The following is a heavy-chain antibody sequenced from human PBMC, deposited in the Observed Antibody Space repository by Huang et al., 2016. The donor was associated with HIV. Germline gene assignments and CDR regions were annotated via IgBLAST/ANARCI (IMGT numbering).Heavy chain of an antibody. J-gene: IGHJ4*02. CDR2: ITSDGSSS. CDR1: GFTFSRYW. D-gene: IGHD3-22*01. V-gene: IGHV3-74*01. CDR3: VRDPRIQSWLNYFDY. Sequence: EVQLVESGGGLVQPGGSLRLSCAASGFTFSRYWMHWVRQAPGKGVVWVSRITSDGSSSGYADSVKGRFTIARDNAKNTLYLQMNSLRAEDTAVYYCVRDPRIQSWLNYFDYWGQGTLVSVSS.